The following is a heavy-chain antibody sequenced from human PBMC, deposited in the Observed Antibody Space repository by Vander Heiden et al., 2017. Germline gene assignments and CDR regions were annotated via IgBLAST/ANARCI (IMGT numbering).Heavy chain of an antibody. CDR2: ISWNSGSI. Sequence: EVQLVESGGGLVQPGRSLRLSCAASGFTFDDYAMHWVRQAPGKGLEWVSGISWNSGSIGYADSVKGRFTISRDNAKNSLYLKMNSLRAEDTALYYCAPLDGSAFDIWGQGTMVTVSS. V-gene: IGHV3-9*01. J-gene: IGHJ3*02. CDR3: APLDGSAFDI. CDR1: GFTFDDYA.